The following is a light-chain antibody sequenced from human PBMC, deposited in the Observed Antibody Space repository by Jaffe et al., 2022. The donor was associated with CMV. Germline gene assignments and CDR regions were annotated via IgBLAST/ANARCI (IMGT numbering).Light chain of an antibody. Sequence: EVLLTQSPGTLSLSPGERATLSCRASQSVSSSFLAWYQVKPGQAPRLLIYGASSRATGIPDRFSGSGSGTDFTLTISRLEPEDFAVYYCQQYGNSRTFGQGTKVETK. CDR3: QQYGNSRT. J-gene: IGKJ1*01. CDR2: GAS. V-gene: IGKV3-20*01. CDR1: QSVSSSF.